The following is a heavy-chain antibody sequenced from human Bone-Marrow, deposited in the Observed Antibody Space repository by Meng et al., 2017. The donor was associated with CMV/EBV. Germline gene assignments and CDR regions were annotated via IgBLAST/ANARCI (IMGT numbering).Heavy chain of an antibody. D-gene: IGHD2-2*02. CDR2: ISAYNGNT. J-gene: IGHJ4*02. CDR3: AISNRVPAAIGWFDY. Sequence: ASVKVSCKASGYTFTSYGISWVRQAPGQGLEWMGWISAYNGNTNYAQKFQGRVTITADKSTSTAYMELSSLRSEDTAVYYCAISNRVPAAIGWFDYWGQGTLVTVSS. V-gene: IGHV1-18*01. CDR1: GYTFTSYG.